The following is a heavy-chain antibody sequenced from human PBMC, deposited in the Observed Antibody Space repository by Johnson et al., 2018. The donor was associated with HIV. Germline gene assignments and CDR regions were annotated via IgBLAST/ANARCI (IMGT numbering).Heavy chain of an antibody. J-gene: IGHJ3*02. D-gene: IGHD2-2*01. CDR1: GFTFSSYP. V-gene: IGHV3-30*04. CDR2: ISYDGNNK. CDR3: ARGGSYCSSTSCTRAGAFDM. Sequence: QVQLVESGGGVVQPGRSQRLSCAASGFTFSSYPMHWVRQAPGKGLEWVAVISYDGNNKYYADSVRGRFTISTDNSKNTLYLQMNSLRAEDTAVYYCARGGSYCSSTSCTRAGAFDMWGQGTTVTVSS.